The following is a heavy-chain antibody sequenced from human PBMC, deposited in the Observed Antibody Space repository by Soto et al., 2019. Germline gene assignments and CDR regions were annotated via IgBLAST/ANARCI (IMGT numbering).Heavy chain of an antibody. CDR1: GFTFCSYA. V-gene: IGHV3-23*01. Sequence: GGSLRLSCAASGFTFCSYAMSWVRQAPGMGLAWVSSITTSGTGTYYADSVKGRFTISRDNSKNTLSLQMDSLRAEDTAVYYCAGGVTSANYAFDIWGQGTLVTVSS. D-gene: IGHD3-16*01. CDR2: ITTSGTGT. J-gene: IGHJ3*02. CDR3: AGGVTSANYAFDI.